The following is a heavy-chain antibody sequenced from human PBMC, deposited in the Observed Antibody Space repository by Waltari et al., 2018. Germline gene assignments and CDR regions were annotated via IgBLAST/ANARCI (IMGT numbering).Heavy chain of an antibody. D-gene: IGHD1-26*01. Sequence: QEKLVESGGGVVQSGRSLRLSCAASGFSFTNYGMHWVRQAPGTGLEWVAVIWYDGRKKYYADSVKGRFDISRDNSKNTLYLQMDSLRAEDTAVYFCARDQYGESFYYAMNVWGQGTAVTVSS. CDR2: IWYDGRKK. CDR3: ARDQYGESFYYAMNV. V-gene: IGHV3-33*01. J-gene: IGHJ6*02. CDR1: GFSFTNYG.